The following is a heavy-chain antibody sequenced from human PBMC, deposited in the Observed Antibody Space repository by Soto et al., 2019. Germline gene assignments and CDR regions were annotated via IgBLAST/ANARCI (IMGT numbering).Heavy chain of an antibody. J-gene: IGHJ4*02. CDR2: ISRDGENK. D-gene: IGHD3-10*01. Sequence: GGSLRLSCAGSGFTFSRYAIHWVRQAPGKGLEWVAVISRDGENKYYVDSVKGRFTISRDDSQNTLYLQMNSLRREDTAVYYCARSRNSAVADSFDFWGQGT. CDR3: ARSRNSAVADSFDF. V-gene: IGHV3-30*04. CDR1: GFTFSRYA.